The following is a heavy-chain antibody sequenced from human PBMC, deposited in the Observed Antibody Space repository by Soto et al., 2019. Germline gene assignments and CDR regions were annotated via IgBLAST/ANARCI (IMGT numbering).Heavy chain of an antibody. CDR1: GFPFSSYG. CDR2: ISYDGSNK. J-gene: IGHJ4*02. D-gene: IGHD2-15*01. V-gene: IGHV3-30*03. CDR3: AGGQYYFDY. Sequence: QVQLVESGGGVVQPGRPLRLSCAASGFPFSSYGMHWVRQAPGKGLEWVAHISYDGSNKHYTDSVKGRFTISRDNSKNMLYLQMSSLRAEDTAVYYCAGGQYYFDYCGQGTRVSVSS.